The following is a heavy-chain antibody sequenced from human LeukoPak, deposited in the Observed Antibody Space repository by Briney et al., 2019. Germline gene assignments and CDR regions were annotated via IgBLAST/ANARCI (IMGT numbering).Heavy chain of an antibody. CDR1: GTSYV. V-gene: IGHV5-51*01. J-gene: IGHJ5*02. Sequence: GESLKIPCKSYGTSYVIGWVRQMPGKGLEWMGIIYPGDSDTRYSPSFQGRVTISADKSINTAYLQWSSLKASDTAMYYCASRPPHNWNYAWGQETQVTVSS. CDR3: ASRPPHNWNYA. CDR2: IYPGDSDT.